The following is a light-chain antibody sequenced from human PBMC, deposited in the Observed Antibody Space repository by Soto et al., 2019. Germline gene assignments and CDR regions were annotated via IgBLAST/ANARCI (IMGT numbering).Light chain of an antibody. CDR2: GNT. J-gene: IGLJ1*01. V-gene: IGLV1-40*01. Sequence: QTVVTQPPSVSGAPGQRVTISCTGSSSNIGSTYDVQWYQQLPGTAPKLLIHGNTNRPSGVPDRVSGSKSVTSASLAITGLQADDEADYYCQSYDDSLSVHYVFGTGTKLTVL. CDR1: SSNIGSTYD. CDR3: QSYDDSLSVHYV.